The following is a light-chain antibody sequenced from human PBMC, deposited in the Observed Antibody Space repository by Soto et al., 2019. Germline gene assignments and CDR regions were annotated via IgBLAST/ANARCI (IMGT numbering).Light chain of an antibody. CDR3: QSYDSSLSAYV. V-gene: IGLV1-40*01. J-gene: IGLJ1*01. CDR1: SSNIGAGYD. CDR2: GNS. Sequence: QSVLAQPPSVSGAPGQKVTISWTGSSSNIGAGYDLHWYQQLPGTAPKLLLYGNSNRPSGVPDRFSGSKSGTSASLAITGLQAEDEADYYCQSYDSSLSAYVFGTGTKVTVL.